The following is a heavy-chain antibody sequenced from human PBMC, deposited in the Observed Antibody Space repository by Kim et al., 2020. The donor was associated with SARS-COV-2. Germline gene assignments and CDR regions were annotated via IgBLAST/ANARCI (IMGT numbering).Heavy chain of an antibody. Sequence: SVKVSCKASGGTFSSYAISWVRQAPGQGLEWMGGIIPIFGTANYAQKFQGRVTITADESTSTAYMELSSLRSEDTAVYYCARDQEVVTAIGIGVWFDPWGQGTLVTVSS. CDR1: GGTFSSYA. D-gene: IGHD2-21*02. V-gene: IGHV1-69*13. CDR3: ARDQEVVTAIGIGVWFDP. J-gene: IGHJ5*02. CDR2: IIPIFGTA.